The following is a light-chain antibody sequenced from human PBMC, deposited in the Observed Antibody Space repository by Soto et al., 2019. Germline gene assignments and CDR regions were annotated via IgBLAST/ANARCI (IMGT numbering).Light chain of an antibody. CDR2: EVS. CDR3: SSHTRSSTRV. V-gene: IGLV2-14*01. Sequence: QSALTQPASVSGSPGQSITISCTGTSSDVGGYNYVSWYQQHPGKAPKLMIYEVSNRPSGVSNRFSGSKSGNTASLTISGLQAEDEADYYCSSHTRSSTRVFGGGTKLTVL. J-gene: IGLJ3*02. CDR1: SSDVGGYNY.